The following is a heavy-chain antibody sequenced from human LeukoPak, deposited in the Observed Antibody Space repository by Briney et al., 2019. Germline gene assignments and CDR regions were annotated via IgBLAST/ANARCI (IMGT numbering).Heavy chain of an antibody. CDR1: GFTFSSYW. V-gene: IGHV3-7*01. CDR3: ARRGGDIVVVPAAIVYYYYYMDV. CDR2: IKQDGSEK. J-gene: IGHJ6*03. D-gene: IGHD2-2*01. Sequence: PGGSLRLSCAASGFTFSSYWMSWVRQAPGKGLEWVANIKQDGSEKYYVDSVKGRVTISRDNAKNSLSLQMNSLRAEDTAVYYCARRGGDIVVVPAAIVYYYYYMDVWGKGTTVTVSS.